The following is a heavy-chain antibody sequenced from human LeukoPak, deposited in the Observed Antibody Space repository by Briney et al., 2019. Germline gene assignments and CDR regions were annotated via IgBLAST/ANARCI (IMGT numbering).Heavy chain of an antibody. CDR2: IYYSGSP. V-gene: IGHV4-39*01. Sequence: SETLSLTCTVSGDSIRSSPYYWGWIRQPPGMGLEWIGCIYYSGSPYYNPSLKSRVTMSADTAKNQFSLKVTFVTAADTAVYYCARRGPSDASTSYFFDYRGQGILVTVSS. CDR3: ARRGPSDASTSYFFDY. CDR1: GDSIRSSPYY. J-gene: IGHJ4*02. D-gene: IGHD2-2*01.